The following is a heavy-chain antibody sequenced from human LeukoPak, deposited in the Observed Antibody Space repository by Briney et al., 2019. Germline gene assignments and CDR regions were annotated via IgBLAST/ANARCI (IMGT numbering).Heavy chain of an antibody. CDR3: ARDQDGSYYAAVDY. CDR1: GFTFSSYA. D-gene: IGHD1-26*01. Sequence: GGSLRLSCAASGFTFSSYAMHWVRQAPGKGLEWVAVISYDGSNKYYADSVKGRFTISRDNSKNTLYLQMNSLRAEDTAVYYCARDQDGSYYAAVDYWGQGTLVTVSS. J-gene: IGHJ4*02. CDR2: ISYDGSNK. V-gene: IGHV3-30-3*01.